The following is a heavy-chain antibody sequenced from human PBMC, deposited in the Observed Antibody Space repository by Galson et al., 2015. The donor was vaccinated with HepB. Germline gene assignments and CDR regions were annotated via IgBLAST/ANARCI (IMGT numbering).Heavy chain of an antibody. V-gene: IGHV1-69*06. D-gene: IGHD3-22*01. CDR2: IIPIFGTA. J-gene: IGHJ3*02. Sequence: SVKVSCKASGGTFSSYAISWVRQAPGQGLEWMGGIIPIFGTANYAQKFQGRVTITADKSTSTAYMELSSLRSEDTAVYYCARSLYYDSSGYYEGHAFDIWGQRTMGTVSS. CDR3: ARSLYYDSSGYYEGHAFDI. CDR1: GGTFSSYA.